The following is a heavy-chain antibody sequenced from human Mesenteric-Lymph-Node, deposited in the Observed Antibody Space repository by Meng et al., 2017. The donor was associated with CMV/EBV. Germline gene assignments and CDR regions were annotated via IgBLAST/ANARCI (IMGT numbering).Heavy chain of an antibody. CDR1: GGTFSSYA. J-gene: IGHJ4*02. V-gene: IGHV1-69*10. CDR3: ASNKWNRACSSTSCYTSDY. CDR2: IIPILGIA. Sequence: SVKVSCKASGGTFSSYAISWVRQAPGQGLEWMGGIIPILGIANYAQKFQGRVTITADKSTSTAYMELSSLRSEDTAVYYCASNKWNRACSSTSCYTSDYWGQGTLVTVSS. D-gene: IGHD2-2*02.